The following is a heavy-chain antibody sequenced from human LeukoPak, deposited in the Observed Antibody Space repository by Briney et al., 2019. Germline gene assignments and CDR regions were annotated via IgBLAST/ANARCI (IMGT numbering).Heavy chain of an antibody. CDR2: IYDSGST. CDR1: GGSISSYY. V-gene: IGHV4-59*01. CDR3: ACLTTADAFDI. J-gene: IGHJ3*02. Sequence: SETLSLTCTVSGGSISSYYWSWIRQPPGKGLEWIGYIYDSGSTNYNPSLKSRVTISVDTSKNQFSLKLSSVTAADTAVYYCACLTTADAFDIWDQGTMVTVSS. D-gene: IGHD3-22*01.